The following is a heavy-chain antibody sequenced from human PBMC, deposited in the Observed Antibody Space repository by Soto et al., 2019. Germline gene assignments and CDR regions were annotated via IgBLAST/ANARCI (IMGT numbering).Heavy chain of an antibody. J-gene: IGHJ3*02. CDR2: IIPIFGTA. CDR1: GGTFSSYA. D-gene: IGHD3-10*01. CDR3: ARDWQVTMVRGVITPGLYACDI. Sequence: ASVTVSCKASGGTFSSYAISWVRQAPGQGLEWMGGIIPIFGTANYAQKFQGRVTITADKSTSTAYMELSSLRSEDTAVYYCARDWQVTMVRGVITPGLYACDIWGQGTMVIVS. V-gene: IGHV1-69*06.